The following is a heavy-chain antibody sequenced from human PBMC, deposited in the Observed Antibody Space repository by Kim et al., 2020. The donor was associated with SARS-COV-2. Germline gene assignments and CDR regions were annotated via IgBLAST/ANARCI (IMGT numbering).Heavy chain of an antibody. Sequence: GGSLRLSCAASGFTFSSYSMNWVRQAPGKGLEWVSSISSSSSYIYYADSVKGRFTISRDNAKNSLYLQMNSLRAEDTAVYYCARVGGYDDWYFDLWGRGTLVTVSS. J-gene: IGHJ2*01. D-gene: IGHD5-12*01. V-gene: IGHV3-21*04. CDR2: ISSSSSYI. CDR3: ARVGGYDDWYFDL. CDR1: GFTFSSYS.